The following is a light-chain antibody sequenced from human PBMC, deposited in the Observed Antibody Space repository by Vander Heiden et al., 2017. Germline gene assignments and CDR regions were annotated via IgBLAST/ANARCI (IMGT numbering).Light chain of an antibody. V-gene: IGLV3-21*02. Sequence: SYVLTQPPSVSVAPGQTARITCGGNNIGSKSVHWSQQKPGQAPVLVVYDNSDRPSGIPGRFSGSNSGNTATLTISRVEAGDEADYYCQVWDSSSDHPYVVFGGGTKLTVL. J-gene: IGLJ2*01. CDR3: QVWDSSSDHPYVV. CDR2: DNS. CDR1: NIGSKS.